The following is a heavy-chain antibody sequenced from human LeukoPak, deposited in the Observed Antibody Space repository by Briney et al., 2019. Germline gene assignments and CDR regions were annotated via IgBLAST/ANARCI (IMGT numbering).Heavy chain of an antibody. J-gene: IGHJ3*02. CDR3: ARDRVDFWSGYDAFDI. D-gene: IGHD3-3*01. Sequence: GGPLRLSCAASGFTFRSYWTHWVRQAPGKGLVWVSRINSDGSSIAYADSVKGRYTISRDNAKNTLYLQMSSLRAEDTAVYYCARDRVDFWSGYDAFDIWGQGTMVTVSS. V-gene: IGHV3-74*01. CDR2: INSDGSSI. CDR1: GFTFRSYW.